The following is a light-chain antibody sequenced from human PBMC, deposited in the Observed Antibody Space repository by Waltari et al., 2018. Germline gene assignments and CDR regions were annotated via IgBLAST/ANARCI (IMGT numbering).Light chain of an antibody. Sequence: QSALTQPRSVSGSPGQSVTFPCTGTSSDIGAYNYVLWYQQHPGKAPKVMIHDVSKRPPGVPDRFSGSKSGNTASLTISGLQAEDEADYYCCSYAGSYTFVFGGGTKLTVL. CDR3: CSYAGSYTFV. V-gene: IGLV2-11*01. J-gene: IGLJ2*01. CDR2: DVS. CDR1: SSDIGAYNY.